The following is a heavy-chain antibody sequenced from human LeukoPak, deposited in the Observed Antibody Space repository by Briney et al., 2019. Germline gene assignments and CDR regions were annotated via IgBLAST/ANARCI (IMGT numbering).Heavy chain of an antibody. Sequence: GASVKVSCKASGYTFTSYDINWVRQATGQGLEWMGWMNPNSGNTGYAQKFQGRVTMTRNTSISTAYMELSSLRSEDTAVYYCARLAVAGKTNWFDPWGQGTLVTVSS. CDR3: ARLAVAGKTNWFDP. CDR2: MNPNSGNT. V-gene: IGHV1-8*01. CDR1: GYTFTSYD. D-gene: IGHD6-19*01. J-gene: IGHJ5*02.